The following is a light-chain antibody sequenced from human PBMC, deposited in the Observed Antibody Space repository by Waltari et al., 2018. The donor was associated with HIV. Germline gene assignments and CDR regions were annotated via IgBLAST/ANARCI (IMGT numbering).Light chain of an antibody. Sequence: QPVLTQSSSASASLGSSVKLTCTLSSGHSSYIIAWHQQQPGKAPRFLMKLEGSENYNKGSGVPNRFSGSSAGADRYLTISNLHSEEEADYYCAAWDDSLSAFYVFGTGTKVTVL. CDR1: SGHSSYI. J-gene: IGLJ1*01. CDR2: LEGSENY. V-gene: IGLV4-60*03. CDR3: AAWDDSLSAFYV.